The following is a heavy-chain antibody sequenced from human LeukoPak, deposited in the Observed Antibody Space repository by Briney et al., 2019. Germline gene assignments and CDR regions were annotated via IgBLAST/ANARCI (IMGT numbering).Heavy chain of an antibody. J-gene: IGHJ4*02. CDR1: GGSISGYY. D-gene: IGHD6-13*01. CDR3: ARHGSSYSFDC. V-gene: IGHV4-59*08. CDR2: ITYSGST. Sequence: SETLSLTCTVSGGSISGYYWSWIRQPPGKGLEWIDYITYSGSTNYNPSLKSRVTMSVDTSKNQFSLRLNSVTAADTAVYYCARHGSSYSFDCWGQGTLVTVSS.